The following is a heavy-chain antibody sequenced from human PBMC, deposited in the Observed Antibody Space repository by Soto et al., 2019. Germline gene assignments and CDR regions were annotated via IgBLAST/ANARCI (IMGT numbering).Heavy chain of an antibody. CDR2: VSGSGDRT. Sequence: EVQLLQSGGGLVEPGGSLRLSCTGSVLTFSNYAMTWVRQAPGKGLEWVSGVSGSGDRTYYADSVKGRFTISRDNSKNTLYPQLHSLRAEDAAVYYCAKDLTKGRRVSARYYGLDVWGPGTTVTVSS. CDR3: AKDLTKGRRVSARYYGLDV. V-gene: IGHV3-23*01. CDR1: VLTFSNYA. D-gene: IGHD2-15*01. J-gene: IGHJ6*02.